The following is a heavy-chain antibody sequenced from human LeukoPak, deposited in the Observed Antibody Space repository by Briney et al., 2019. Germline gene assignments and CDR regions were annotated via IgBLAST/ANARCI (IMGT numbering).Heavy chain of an antibody. J-gene: IGHJ4*02. CDR1: GFTFSDYY. V-gene: IGHV3-11*01. D-gene: IGHD5-18*01. Sequence: GGSLRLSCAASGFTFSDYYMSWIRQAPGKGLEWVSYISSSGSTIYYADSVKGRFTTSRDNARNSLYLQMNSLRAEDTAVYYCAREGYSYANGFDYWGQGTLVTVSS. CDR2: ISSSGSTI. CDR3: AREGYSYANGFDY.